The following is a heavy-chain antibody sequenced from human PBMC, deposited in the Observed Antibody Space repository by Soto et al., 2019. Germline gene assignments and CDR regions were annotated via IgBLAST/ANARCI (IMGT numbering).Heavy chain of an antibody. V-gene: IGHV1-8*01. D-gene: IGHD1-26*01. CDR1: GYSFTSLD. J-gene: IGHJ4*02. CDR3: ARGVTAGVDY. Sequence: VSVKVSCKASGYSFTSLDINWVRQTAGQGLEWMGWMEPSSGKTGYAQKFHDRVTMTSDTSINTAYMELTTLTSDDTAFYYCARGVTAGVDYWGQGTQVTVSS. CDR2: MEPSSGKT.